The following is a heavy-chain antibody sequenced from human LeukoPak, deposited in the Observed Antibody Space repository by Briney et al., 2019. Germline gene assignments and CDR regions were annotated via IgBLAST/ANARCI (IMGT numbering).Heavy chain of an antibody. J-gene: IGHJ4*02. CDR2: INHSGST. V-gene: IGHV4-34*01. CDR1: GGSFSGYY. Sequence: PSETLSLTCAVYGGSFSGYYWSWIRQPPGKGLEWIGEINHSGSTNYNPSLKSRVTISVDTSKNQFSLKLSSVTAADTAVYYCARGSGWAPFNYWGQGTLVTVSS. CDR3: ARGSGWAPFNY. D-gene: IGHD6-19*01.